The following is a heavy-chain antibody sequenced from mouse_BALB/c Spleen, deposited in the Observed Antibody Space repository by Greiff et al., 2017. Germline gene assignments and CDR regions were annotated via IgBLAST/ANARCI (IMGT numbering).Heavy chain of an antibody. CDR1: GYTFTSYV. CDR2: INPYNDGT. V-gene: IGHV1-14*01. J-gene: IGHJ4*01. D-gene: IGHD2-1*01. CDR3: AREGDYGNWRNAMDY. Sequence: QLQESGPELVKPGASVKMSCKASGYTFTSYVMHWVKQKPGQGLEWIGYINPYNDGTKYNEKFKGKATLTSDKSSSTAYMELSSLTSEDSAVYYCAREGDYGNWRNAMDYWGQGTSVTVSS.